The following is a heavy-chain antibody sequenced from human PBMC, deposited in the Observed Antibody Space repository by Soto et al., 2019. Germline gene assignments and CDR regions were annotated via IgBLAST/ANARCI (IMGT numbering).Heavy chain of an antibody. V-gene: IGHV3-66*01. D-gene: IGHD2-8*01. CDR3: ARGYALSSAWNCFDP. CDR1: GFTVSGHF. J-gene: IGHJ5*02. CDR2: LYSGGGT. Sequence: EVQLVQSGGGLVQPGRSLRLSCAASGFTVSGHFMTWVRQAPGKGLEWVSVLYSGGGTYYADSVKGRFTISRDNSKNTMYLQMDRLGADDTAVYYCARGYALSSAWNCFDPWGQGTLVTVSS.